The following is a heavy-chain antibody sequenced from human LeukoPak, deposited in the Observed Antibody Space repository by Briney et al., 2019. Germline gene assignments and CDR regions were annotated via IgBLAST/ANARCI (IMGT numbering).Heavy chain of an antibody. Sequence: SVKVSCKAPGGTFSSYTISWVRQAPGQGLEWMGRIIPILGIANYAQKFQGRVTITADKSTSTAYMELSSLRSEDTAVYYCARPAENKNTYYYDSSGYYSGGYYYYGMDVWGQGTTVTVSS. CDR2: IIPILGIA. D-gene: IGHD3-22*01. CDR1: GGTFSSYT. J-gene: IGHJ6*02. CDR3: ARPAENKNTYYYDSSGYYSGGYYYYGMDV. V-gene: IGHV1-69*02.